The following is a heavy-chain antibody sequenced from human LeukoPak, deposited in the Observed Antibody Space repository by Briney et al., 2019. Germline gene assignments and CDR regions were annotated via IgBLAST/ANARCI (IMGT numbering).Heavy chain of an antibody. J-gene: IGHJ3*02. Sequence: ASVKVSCXVSGYTLTELSMHWVRQAPGKGLEWMGGFDPEDGETIYAQKFQGRVTMTEDTSTDTAYMELGSLRSEDTAVYYCATGVIRYDYVWGSYRPSDAFDIWGQGTMVTVSS. V-gene: IGHV1-24*01. CDR2: FDPEDGET. D-gene: IGHD3-16*02. CDR1: GYTLTELS. CDR3: ATGVIRYDYVWGSYRPSDAFDI.